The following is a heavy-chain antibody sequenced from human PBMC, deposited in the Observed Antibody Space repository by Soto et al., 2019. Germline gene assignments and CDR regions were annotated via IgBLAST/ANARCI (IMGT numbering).Heavy chain of an antibody. CDR2: ISGSGGST. J-gene: IGHJ4*02. D-gene: IGHD6-19*01. CDR3: AKAKRYSSGWRSTSFDY. V-gene: IGHV3-23*01. CDR1: GFTFSSYA. Sequence: EVQLLESGGGLVQPGGSLRLSCAASGFTFSSYAMSWVRQAPGKGLEWVSAISGSGGSTYYADSVKGRFTISRDNSKNTLYLQMKSLRAEDTAVYYCAKAKRYSSGWRSTSFDYWGQGTLVTVSS.